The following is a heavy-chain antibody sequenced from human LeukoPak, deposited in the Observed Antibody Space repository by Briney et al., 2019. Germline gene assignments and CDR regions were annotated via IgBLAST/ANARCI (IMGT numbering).Heavy chain of an antibody. CDR1: GFTFSSTA. CDR2: ISNDGSDK. D-gene: IGHD3-22*01. Sequence: GGSLRLSCAASGFTFSSTAMSWVRQAPGKGLEWVAVISNDGSDKYYADSVKGRFTSSRDNSKKTLCLQMNSLRAEDTAVYYCARDRGSTGYYGVDYWGQGTLVTVSS. V-gene: IGHV3-30-3*01. J-gene: IGHJ4*02. CDR3: ARDRGSTGYYGVDY.